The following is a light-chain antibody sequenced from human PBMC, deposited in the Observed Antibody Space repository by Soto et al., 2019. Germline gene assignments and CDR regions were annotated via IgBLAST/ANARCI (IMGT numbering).Light chain of an antibody. Sequence: QSVLTQPPSVSAAPGQKVTISCSGSSSNIGNNYVSWYQQLPGTAPKLLIYDNDKRPSGIPDRLSGSKSGTSAILGITGLQTGDEADYYCGTWDSSLSAVVFGGGTKLTVL. J-gene: IGLJ2*01. CDR3: GTWDSSLSAVV. CDR1: SSNIGNNY. V-gene: IGLV1-51*01. CDR2: DND.